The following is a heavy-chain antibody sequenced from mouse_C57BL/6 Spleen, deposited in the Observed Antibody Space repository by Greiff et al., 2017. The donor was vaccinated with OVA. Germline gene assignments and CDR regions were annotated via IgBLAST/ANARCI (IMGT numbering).Heavy chain of an antibody. CDR1: GFTFSDYG. J-gene: IGHJ1*03. Sequence: EVKLMESGGGLVKPGGSLKLSCAASGFTFSDYGMHWVRQAPEKGLEWVAYISSGSSTIYYADTVKGRFTISRDNAKNTLFLQMTSLRSEDTAMYYCARPVVARYWYFDVWGTGTTVTVSS. CDR2: ISSGSSTI. D-gene: IGHD1-1*01. CDR3: ARPVVARYWYFDV. V-gene: IGHV5-17*01.